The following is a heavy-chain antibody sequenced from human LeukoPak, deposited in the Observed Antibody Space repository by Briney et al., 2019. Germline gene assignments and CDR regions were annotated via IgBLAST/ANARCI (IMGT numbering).Heavy chain of an antibody. CDR1: GFTFSTYD. J-gene: IGHJ6*02. D-gene: IGHD3-10*01. CDR2: IGRSGDT. CDR3: ARDPSGRALDV. V-gene: IGHV3-13*01. Sequence: PGGSLRLSCAASGFTFSTYDMGWVRQPAGKGLEWVSSIGRSGDTHYSDSLRRRFNTSRENHTNSLYLQMNRLRAGDTAVYYCARDPSGRALDVWGQGTTVTVYS.